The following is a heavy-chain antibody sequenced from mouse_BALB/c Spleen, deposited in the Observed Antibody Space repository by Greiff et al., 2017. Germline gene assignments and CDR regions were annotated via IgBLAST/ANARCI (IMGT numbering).Heavy chain of an antibody. J-gene: IGHJ2*01. V-gene: IGHV1-5*01. CDR1: GYTFTSYW. Sequence: EVQLQESGTVLARPGASVKMSCKASGYTFTSYWMHWVKQRPGQGLEWIGAIYPGNSDTSYNQKFKGKAKLTAVTSTSTAYMELSSLTNEDSAVYYCTKISNWDEGDYGGQGTTLTVSS. CDR2: IYPGNSDT. D-gene: IGHD4-1*02. CDR3: TKISNWDEGDY.